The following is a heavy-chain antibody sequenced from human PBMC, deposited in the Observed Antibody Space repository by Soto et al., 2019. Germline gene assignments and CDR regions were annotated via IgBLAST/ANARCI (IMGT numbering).Heavy chain of an antibody. V-gene: IGHV3-74*01. D-gene: IGHD3-9*01. CDR2: INADGGST. J-gene: IGHJ4*02. CDR1: EFTFSNDW. CDR3: IKVLTRGVGVPRFYFDS. Sequence: TRESLVLSCAPCEFTFSNDWMDWVRQAPGKGLEWVSRINADGGSTHYADSVRGRFNISRDNAKNTLFLQLNSLRVEDTAIYYCIKVLTRGVGVPRFYFDSWGQGTMVTVSS.